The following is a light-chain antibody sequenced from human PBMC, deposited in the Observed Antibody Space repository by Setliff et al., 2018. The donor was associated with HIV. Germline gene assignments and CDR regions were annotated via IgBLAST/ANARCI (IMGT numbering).Light chain of an antibody. Sequence: QSALAQPASVSGSPGQSITISCTGTSSDVGGYNYVSWYQQRPGMAPKLVIYDVSKRPSGVPDRFSGSKSGDTASLTISGLRSEDEADYYCCSYGGSYSYIFGTGTKVTVL. CDR2: DVS. V-gene: IGLV2-11*01. CDR1: SSDVGGYNY. J-gene: IGLJ1*01. CDR3: CSYGGSYSYI.